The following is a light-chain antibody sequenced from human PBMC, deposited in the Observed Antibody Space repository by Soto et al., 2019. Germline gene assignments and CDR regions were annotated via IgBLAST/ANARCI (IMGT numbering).Light chain of an antibody. CDR3: AAWDDSLNGLV. CDR1: SSNIGIKA. CDR2: SNN. J-gene: IGLJ2*01. V-gene: IGLV1-44*01. Sequence: QSVLTQPPSASGTPGQRVIVTCSGSSSNIGIKAVNWYQQLPGTAPQLLIYSNNQRPSGVPDRFSGSKSGTSASLAISGLQSEDEADYYCAAWDDSLNGLVFGGGTKVTVL.